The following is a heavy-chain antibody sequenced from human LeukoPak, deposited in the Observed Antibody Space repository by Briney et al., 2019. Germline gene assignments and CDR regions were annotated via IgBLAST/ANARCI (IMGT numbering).Heavy chain of an antibody. Sequence: GGSLRLSCAASGFTFSSYSMNWVRQAPGKGLEWVSSISSSSSYIYYADSVKGRFTISRDNAKNSLYLQMNSLRAEDTAVYYCARDKLREDDYGDYLTQTYYYGMDVWGQGTTVTVSS. CDR3: ARDKLREDDYGDYLTQTYYYGMDV. CDR1: GFTFSSYS. J-gene: IGHJ6*02. V-gene: IGHV3-21*01. CDR2: ISSSSSYI. D-gene: IGHD4-17*01.